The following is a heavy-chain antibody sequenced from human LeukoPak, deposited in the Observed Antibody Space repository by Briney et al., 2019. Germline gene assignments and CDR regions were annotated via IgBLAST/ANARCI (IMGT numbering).Heavy chain of an antibody. CDR1: GFTFSSYS. CDR2: ISSSSSYI. V-gene: IGHV3-21*01. CDR3: ARDRERGAFDI. J-gene: IGHJ3*02. Sequence: GGSLRLSCAASGFTFSSYSMNWVRQAPGKGLEWVSSISSSSSYIYYADSVKGRFAISRDNAKNSLHLQMNSLRAEDTAVYYCARDRERGAFDIWGQGTMVTVSS.